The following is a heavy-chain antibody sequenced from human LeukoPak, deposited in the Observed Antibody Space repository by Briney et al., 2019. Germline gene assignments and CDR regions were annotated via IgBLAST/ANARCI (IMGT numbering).Heavy chain of an antibody. CDR2: IYYSGST. CDR1: GGSISSYY. D-gene: IGHD3-22*01. V-gene: IGHV4-59*01. CDR3: ARGRYDSSGYYTTVDY. Sequence: SETLSLTCTVSGGSISSYYWSWIRQPPGKGLEWIGHIYYSGSTNYNPSLKSRVTISVDTSKNQFSLKLSSVTAADTAVYYCARGRYDSSGYYTTVDYWGQGTLVTVSS. J-gene: IGHJ4*02.